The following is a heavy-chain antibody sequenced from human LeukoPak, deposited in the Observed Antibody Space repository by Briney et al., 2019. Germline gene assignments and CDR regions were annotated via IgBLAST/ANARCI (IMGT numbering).Heavy chain of an antibody. V-gene: IGHV4-38-2*02. J-gene: IGHJ6*03. CDR1: GYSISSGYY. Sequence: SETLSLTCTVSGYSISSGYYWGWIRQPPGRGLEWIGSIYHSGSTYYNPSLKSRVTMSVDTSKNQFSLKLTSVTAADTAVYYCARVRGATVTTGDYYYYMDVWGKGTTVTISS. CDR2: IYHSGST. CDR3: ARVRGATVTTGDYYYYMDV. D-gene: IGHD4-17*01.